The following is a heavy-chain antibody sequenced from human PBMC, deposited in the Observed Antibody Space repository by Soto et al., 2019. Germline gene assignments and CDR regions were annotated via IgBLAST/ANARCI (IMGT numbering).Heavy chain of an antibody. CDR2: IYHSGST. D-gene: IGHD6-6*01. V-gene: IGHV4-4*02. J-gene: IGHJ6*02. Sequence: SETLSLTCAVSGGSISSSNWWGWVRQPPGKGLEWIGEIYHSGSTNYNPSLKSRVTISVDKSKNQFSLKLSSVTAADTAVYYCARRIAARLYYYSGRDVWGQGHTVTVSS. CDR1: GGSISSSNW. CDR3: ARRIAARLYYYSGRDV.